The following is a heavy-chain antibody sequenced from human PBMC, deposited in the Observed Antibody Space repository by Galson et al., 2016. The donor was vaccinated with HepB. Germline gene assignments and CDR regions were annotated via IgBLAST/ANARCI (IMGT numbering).Heavy chain of an antibody. CDR2: ISSNERNG. CDR3: ASADIMNRYYFNY. Sequence: SLRLSCAASGFVFSNYAMHWVRQAPGGGLEWVALISSNERNGFYAASVQGRFTISRDNSKNTLYLQMDSLRSEDTAIYYCASADIMNRYYFNYWGQGTLVTVSS. D-gene: IGHD3-9*01. CDR1: GFVFSNYA. J-gene: IGHJ4*02. V-gene: IGHV3-30*04.